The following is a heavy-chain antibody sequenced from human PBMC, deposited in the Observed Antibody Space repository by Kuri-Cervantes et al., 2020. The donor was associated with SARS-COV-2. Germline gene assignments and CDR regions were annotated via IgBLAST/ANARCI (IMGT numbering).Heavy chain of an antibody. CDR3: ARALPWDLQGNDAFDI. J-gene: IGHJ3*02. CDR1: GGFFSGYY. D-gene: IGHD1-26*01. Sequence: SETLSLTCAVYGGFFSGYYWSWIRQPPGKGLEWIGEINDSGSTNYNPSLKSRVTISVDTSKNQFSLKLSSVTAADTAVYYCARALPWDLQGNDAFDIWGQGTMVTVSS. V-gene: IGHV4-34*01. CDR2: INDSGST.